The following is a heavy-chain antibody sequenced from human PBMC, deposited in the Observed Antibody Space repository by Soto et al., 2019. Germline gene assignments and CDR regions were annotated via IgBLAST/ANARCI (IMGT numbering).Heavy chain of an antibody. CDR2: INPFDGSR. CDR1: GYIFTSYY. J-gene: IGHJ5*02. CDR3: ARDPAP. V-gene: IGHV1-46*01. Sequence: GASVKVSCKACGYIFTSYYIHWVRQAPGQGLEWMGWINPFDGSRMFAQSFQGRVTMTRDTSTSTVYMELRSLRSDDTAVYYCARDPAPWGQGTLVTVSS.